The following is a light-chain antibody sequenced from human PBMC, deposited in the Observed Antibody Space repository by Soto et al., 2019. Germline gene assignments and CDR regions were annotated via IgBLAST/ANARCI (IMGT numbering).Light chain of an antibody. CDR3: QQRSNWLT. CDR2: DAS. CDR1: QSVSSY. J-gene: IGKJ4*01. V-gene: IGKV3-11*01. Sequence: EIVLTQSPATLSLSPGERATLSYRASQSVSSYLAWYQQKPGQAPGLLIYDASNRATGIPARFSGSGSGTDFTLTISSLEPEDFAVYYCQQRSNWLTFGGGTKVDIK.